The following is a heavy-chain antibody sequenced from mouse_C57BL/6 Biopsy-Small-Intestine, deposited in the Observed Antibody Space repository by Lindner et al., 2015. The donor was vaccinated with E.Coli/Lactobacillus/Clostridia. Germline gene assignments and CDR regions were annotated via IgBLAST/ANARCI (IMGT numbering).Heavy chain of an antibody. CDR1: GYAFSSSW. Sequence: VQLQESGPELVKPGASVKISCKASGYAFSSSWMNWVKQRPGKGLEWIGRIYPGDGDTNYNGKFKGKATFTADTSSNTAYMQLSSLTTEDSAIYYCARSGYEDYWGQGTTLTVSS. D-gene: IGHD2-14*01. V-gene: IGHV1-82*01. CDR3: ARSGYEDY. CDR2: IYPGDGDT. J-gene: IGHJ2*01.